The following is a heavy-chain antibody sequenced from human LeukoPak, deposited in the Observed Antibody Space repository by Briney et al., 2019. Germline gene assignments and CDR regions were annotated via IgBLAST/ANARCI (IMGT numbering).Heavy chain of an antibody. J-gene: IGHJ4*02. CDR3: AKWFGELSIDY. Sequence: SETLSLTYAVYGGSFSGYYWSWIRQPPGKGLEWIGYIYYSGSTYYNPSLKSRVTISVDTSKNQFSLKVSSVTAADTAVYYCAKWFGELSIDYWGQGTLVTVSS. CDR2: IYYSGST. CDR1: GGSFSGYY. D-gene: IGHD3-10*01. V-gene: IGHV4-34*01.